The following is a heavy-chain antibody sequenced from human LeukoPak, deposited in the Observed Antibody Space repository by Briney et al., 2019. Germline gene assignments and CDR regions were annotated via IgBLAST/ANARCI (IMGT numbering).Heavy chain of an antibody. CDR1: GYTFTGYY. V-gene: IGHV1-2*06. D-gene: IGHD3-10*01. J-gene: IGHJ3*01. CDR3: ARVRLGRGVDDAFDV. Sequence: ASVKVSCKASGYTFTGYYIHWVRQAPGQGPEWMGLMNPNSGGAHYAQNFQGRVTMTRDTSISTAYMELTSLRSDDTAVYYCARVRLGRGVDDAFDVWGQGTMVTLSS. CDR2: MNPNSGGA.